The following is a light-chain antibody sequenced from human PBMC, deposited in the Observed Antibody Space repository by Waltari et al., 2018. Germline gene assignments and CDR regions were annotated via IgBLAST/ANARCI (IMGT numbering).Light chain of an antibody. CDR3: SSYTSSRAIFV. CDR1: GRDVGGSDY. Sequence: QSALTQPASVSGSPGQSITISCPGTGRDVGGSDYGSWYQRHPGKVPKVMIYDVNKRPSGVSDRFSGSKSGYTASLTISGLQAQDEADYYCSSYTSSRAIFVFGIGTKVTVL. J-gene: IGLJ1*01. CDR2: DVN. V-gene: IGLV2-14*01.